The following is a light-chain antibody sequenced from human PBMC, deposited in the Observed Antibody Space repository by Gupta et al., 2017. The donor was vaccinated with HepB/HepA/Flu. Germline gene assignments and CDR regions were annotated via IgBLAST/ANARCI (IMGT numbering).Light chain of an antibody. CDR1: QGIRSY. J-gene: IGKJ2*02. Sequence: DIQLTQSPSFLSASVGDRVTITCRASQGIRSYLAWYQQKPGKAPKLLIFAASSLQSGVPSRFSGSGSGTEFTLTISSLQPEDFATYYCQQLNSYPCTFGQGTKMDIK. V-gene: IGKV1-9*01. CDR2: AAS. CDR3: QQLNSYPCT.